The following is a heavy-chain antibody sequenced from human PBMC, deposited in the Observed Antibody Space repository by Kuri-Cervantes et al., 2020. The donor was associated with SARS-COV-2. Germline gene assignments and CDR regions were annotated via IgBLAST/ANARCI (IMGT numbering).Heavy chain of an antibody. Sequence: ESLKISCAASGFTFSSYAMSWVRQAPGKGLEWVGSIYYSGSTYYNPSLKSRVTISVDTSKNQFSLKLSSVTAADTAVYYCARSGSGTNYGMDVWGQGTTVTVSS. CDR2: IYYSGST. CDR3: ARSGSGTNYGMDV. J-gene: IGHJ6*02. D-gene: IGHD3-10*01. CDR1: GFTFSSYA. V-gene: IGHV4-38-2*01.